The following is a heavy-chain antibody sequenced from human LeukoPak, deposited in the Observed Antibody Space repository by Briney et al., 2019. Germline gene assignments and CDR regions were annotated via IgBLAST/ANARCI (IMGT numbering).Heavy chain of an antibody. V-gene: IGHV1-46*01. CDR1: GYTFTSYY. CDR2: INTSGGST. J-gene: IGHJ6*04. CDR3: ARGGYSSSWRGDYGMDV. Sequence: ASVKVSCKASGYTFTSYYMHWVRQPPGQGLEGMGTINTSGGSTSYAQKFQGRVTMTRDTSTSTVYMELSSLRSEDTAMYYCARGGYSSSWRGDYGMDVWGKGTTVTVSS. D-gene: IGHD6-13*01.